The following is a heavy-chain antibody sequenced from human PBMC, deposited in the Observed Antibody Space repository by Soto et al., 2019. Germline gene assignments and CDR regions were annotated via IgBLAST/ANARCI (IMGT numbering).Heavy chain of an antibody. CDR3: ASGLSGDKVDQ. J-gene: IGHJ4*02. CDR2: IYYSGIT. D-gene: IGHD2-21*01. CDR1: GGSISSSNYY. Sequence: SETLSLTCTVSGGSISSSNYYWGWIRQPPGKGLEWIGNIYYSGITYNNPSLKSRLTISVDTSKNHFSLNLNSVTAADTAVYYCASGLSGDKVDQWGQGTLVTVSS. V-gene: IGHV4-39*02.